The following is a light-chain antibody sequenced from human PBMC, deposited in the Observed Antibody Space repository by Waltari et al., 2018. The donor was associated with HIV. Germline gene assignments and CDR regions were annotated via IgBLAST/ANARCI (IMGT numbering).Light chain of an antibody. CDR2: DVT. Sequence: QPALTQTASVSGSPGQSITISCTGTNSDVGGYNFVSRYQHHPGRAPKLIIYDVTNRPSGVSNRFSGSKSGNTASLTISGLQAEDEADYFCSSYTRSSTHYVFGTGTKVTVL. V-gene: IGLV2-14*03. J-gene: IGLJ1*01. CDR3: SSYTRSSTHYV. CDR1: NSDVGGYNF.